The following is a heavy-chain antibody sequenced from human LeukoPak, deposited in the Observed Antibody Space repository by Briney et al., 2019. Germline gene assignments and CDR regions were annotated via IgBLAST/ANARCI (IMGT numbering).Heavy chain of an antibody. CDR3: ARDRGNVLLWFGESDY. D-gene: IGHD3-10*01. V-gene: IGHV3-21*01. CDR1: GFTFSSYS. J-gene: IGHJ4*02. CDR2: ISSSSSYI. Sequence: PGGSLRLSCAASGFTFSSYSMNWVRQAPGKGLERVSSISSSSSYIYYADSVKGRFTISRDNAKNSLYLQMNSLRAEDTAVYYCARDRGNVLLWFGESDYWGQGTLVTVSS.